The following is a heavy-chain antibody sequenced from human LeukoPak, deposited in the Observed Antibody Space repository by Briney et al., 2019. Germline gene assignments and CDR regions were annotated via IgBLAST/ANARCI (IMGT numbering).Heavy chain of an antibody. Sequence: PSETLSLTCTVSGGSISSYYWSWIRQPPGKGLEWIGYIYYSGSTNHNPSLKSRVTISVDTSKNQFSLKLSSVTAADTAVYYCARHASGDSSSWYDVGFDPWGQGTLVTVSS. V-gene: IGHV4-59*08. D-gene: IGHD6-13*01. CDR1: GGSISSYY. CDR3: ARHASGDSSSWYDVGFDP. J-gene: IGHJ5*02. CDR2: IYYSGST.